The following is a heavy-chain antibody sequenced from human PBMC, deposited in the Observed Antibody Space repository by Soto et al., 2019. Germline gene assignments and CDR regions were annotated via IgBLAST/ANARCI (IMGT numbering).Heavy chain of an antibody. D-gene: IGHD3-22*01. CDR1: GFTFSSYA. J-gene: IGHJ4*02. Sequence: GGSLRLSCAASGFTFSSYAMTWVRQAPGKGLEWVSGLSGSGGDTYYADSVKGRFTVSRDNAKNTLSLQMNSLRAEDTAVYYCAREIYDDYDSSGFDHWGQGTLVTVSS. CDR3: AREIYDDYDSSGFDH. CDR2: LSGSGGDT. V-gene: IGHV3-23*01.